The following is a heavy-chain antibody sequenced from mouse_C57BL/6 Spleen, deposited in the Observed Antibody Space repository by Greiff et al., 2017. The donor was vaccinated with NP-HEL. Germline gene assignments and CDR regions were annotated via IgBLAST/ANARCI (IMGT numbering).Heavy chain of an antibody. CDR3: AGGYYGSSRAMDY. CDR1: GYAFSSSW. Sequence: VQLQQSGPELVKPGASVKISCKASGYAFSSSWMNWVKQRPGKGLEWIGRIYPGDGDTNYNGKFKGKATLTADKSSSTAYMQLSSLTSEDSAVYFCAGGYYGSSRAMDYWGQGTSVTVSS. D-gene: IGHD1-1*01. V-gene: IGHV1-82*01. CDR2: IYPGDGDT. J-gene: IGHJ4*01.